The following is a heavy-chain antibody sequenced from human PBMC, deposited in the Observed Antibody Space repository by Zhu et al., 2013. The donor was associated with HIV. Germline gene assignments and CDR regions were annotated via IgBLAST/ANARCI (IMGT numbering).Heavy chain of an antibody. CDR2: MYYSGST. CDR3: ARDQYDILTGYSFPFDY. D-gene: IGHD3-9*01. Sequence: VQLQESGPGLVKPSETLSLTCTVSGGSINSYYWSWIRQPPGKGLEWIGYMYYSGSTNYNPSLKSRVTISVDTSKNQFSLKLSSVTAADTAVYYCARDQYDILTGYSFPFDYWGQGTLVTVSS. CDR1: GGSINSYY. J-gene: IGHJ4*02. V-gene: IGHV4-59*12.